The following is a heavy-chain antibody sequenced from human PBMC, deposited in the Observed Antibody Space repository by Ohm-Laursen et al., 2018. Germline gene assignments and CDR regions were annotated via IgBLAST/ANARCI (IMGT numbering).Heavy chain of an antibody. J-gene: IGHJ4*02. CDR1: GFTFSSYS. Sequence: SLRLSCTASGFTFSSYSMNWVHQAPGKGLEWVSSISSSSSYIYYADSVKGRFTISRDNAKNSLYLQMNSLRAEDTAVYYCAAGDPGVYWGQGTLVTVSS. V-gene: IGHV3-21*01. CDR2: ISSSSSYI. D-gene: IGHD4-17*01. CDR3: AAGDPGVY.